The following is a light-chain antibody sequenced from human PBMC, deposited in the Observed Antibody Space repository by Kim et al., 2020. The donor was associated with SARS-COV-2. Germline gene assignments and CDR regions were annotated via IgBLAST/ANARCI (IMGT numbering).Light chain of an antibody. Sequence: EIVLTQSPGTLSLSPGERATLSCRASQSVSSSYLAWYQQKPGQAPRLLIYGASSRATGIPDRFSGSGSGTDFTLTISRLEPEDFAVYYCQKYSSSPGTFGQGTKLEI. J-gene: IGKJ2*01. CDR2: GAS. CDR1: QSVSSSY. V-gene: IGKV3-20*01. CDR3: QKYSSSPGT.